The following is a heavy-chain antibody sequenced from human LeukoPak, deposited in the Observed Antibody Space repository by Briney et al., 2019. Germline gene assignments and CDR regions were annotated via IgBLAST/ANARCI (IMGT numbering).Heavy chain of an antibody. D-gene: IGHD2-2*01. CDR1: GFTFSNYE. V-gene: IGHV3-23*01. CDR3: AKGLGGGYCSSTSCYPLDY. Sequence: PGGSLRLSCAASGFTFSNYEMSWVRQAPGKGLEWVSAISGSGGSTYYADSVKGRFTISRDNSKNTLYLQMSSLRAEDTAIYYCAKGLGGGYCSSTSCYPLDYWGQGTLVTLSS. J-gene: IGHJ4*02. CDR2: ISGSGGST.